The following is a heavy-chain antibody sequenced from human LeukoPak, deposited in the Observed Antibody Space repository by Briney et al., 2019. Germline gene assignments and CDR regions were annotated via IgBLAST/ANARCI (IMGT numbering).Heavy chain of an antibody. CDR3: ERLYSSSSGFDY. J-gene: IGHJ4*02. CDR1: GGSISSYY. V-gene: IGHV4-4*09. Sequence: SETLSLTCTVSGGSISSYYWSWIRQPPGKGLEWIGYIYTSGSTNYNPSLKSRVTISVDTSKNQFSLKLSSVTAADTAVYYCERLYSSSSGFDYWGQGTLVTVSS. D-gene: IGHD6-6*01. CDR2: IYTSGST.